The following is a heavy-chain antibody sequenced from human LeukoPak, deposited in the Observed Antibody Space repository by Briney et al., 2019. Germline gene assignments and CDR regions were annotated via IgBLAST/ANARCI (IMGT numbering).Heavy chain of an antibody. J-gene: IGHJ4*02. V-gene: IGHV3-30*01. Sequence: GGSLGLSCAASGFTFSSYAMHWVRQAPGKGLEWVAVISCDGSNKYYADSVKGRFTISRDNSKNTLYLQMNSLRAEDTAVYYCARGPPPYYYDSSGYYYPCDYWGQGTLVTVSS. CDR2: ISCDGSNK. CDR1: GFTFSSYA. D-gene: IGHD3-22*01. CDR3: ARGPPPYYYDSSGYYYPCDY.